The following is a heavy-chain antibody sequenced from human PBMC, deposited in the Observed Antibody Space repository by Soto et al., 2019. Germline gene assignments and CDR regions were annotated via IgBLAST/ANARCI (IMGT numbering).Heavy chain of an antibody. V-gene: IGHV1-18*01. J-gene: IGHJ5*01. CDR3: ARDLYYYDSSGHPKRYFEDTNWFAP. D-gene: IGHD3-22*01. CDR1: GYTFTRYG. Sequence: GASVKLSCKASGYTFTRYGISWVRQAPGQGLEWMGWISAYNGNTNYAQKLQGRVTMTTDTSTSTAYMELRSLRSDDTAVYYCARDLYYYDSSGHPKRYFEDTNWFAPSGQCTLVLVSA. CDR2: ISAYNGNT.